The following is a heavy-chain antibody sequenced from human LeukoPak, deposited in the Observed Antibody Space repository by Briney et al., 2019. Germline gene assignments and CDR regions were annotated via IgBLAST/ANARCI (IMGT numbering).Heavy chain of an antibody. CDR3: ARGASDFYFDY. Sequence: ASVKVSCKASGYTFTSYDIQWVRQAPGQGLEWMGIISPSDGSTTYAQKFQARVTMTRDTSTSTVYMELGSLRSEDTAVYFCARGASDFYFDYWGQGTLVTVSS. J-gene: IGHJ4*02. CDR2: ISPSDGST. CDR1: GYTFTSYD. V-gene: IGHV1-46*01. D-gene: IGHD2-21*02.